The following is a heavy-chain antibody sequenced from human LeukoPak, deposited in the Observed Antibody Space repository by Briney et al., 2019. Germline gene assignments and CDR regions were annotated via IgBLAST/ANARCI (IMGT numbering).Heavy chain of an antibody. V-gene: IGHV1-46*01. Sequence: ASVKVSCKASGYTFTSYYMHWVRQAPGQGLEWMGIINPSGGSTSYAQKFQGRVTMTRDTSTSTVYMELSSLRSEDTAVYYCARNGEVRGAPYYFDYWGQGTLVTVSS. CDR3: ARNGEVRGAPYYFDY. CDR2: INPSGGST. CDR1: GYTFTSYY. D-gene: IGHD3-10*01. J-gene: IGHJ4*02.